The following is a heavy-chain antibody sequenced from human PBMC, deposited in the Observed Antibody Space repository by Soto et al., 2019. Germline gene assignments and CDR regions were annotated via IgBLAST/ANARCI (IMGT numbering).Heavy chain of an antibody. D-gene: IGHD2-2*02. Sequence: QVQLVQSGAEVKKPGASVKVSCKASGYTFTSYGISWVRQAPGQGLEWMGWISAYNGNTNYAQKLQGRVTMTTDTSTSTAYMDLRSLRSDDTAVYYCARDRDIVVVPAAISNYYYGMDVWGQGTTVTVSS. V-gene: IGHV1-18*01. CDR2: ISAYNGNT. J-gene: IGHJ6*02. CDR3: ARDRDIVVVPAAISNYYYGMDV. CDR1: GYTFTSYG.